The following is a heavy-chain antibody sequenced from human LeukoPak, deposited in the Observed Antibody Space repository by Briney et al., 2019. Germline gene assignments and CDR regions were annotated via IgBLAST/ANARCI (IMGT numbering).Heavy chain of an antibody. Sequence: SETLSLTCAVYGGSFSGYYWSWIPKPPGKGLGWIGEIIHSGSTNYNPSLKSRVTISVDTSKNQFSLKLSSVTAADTAVYYCARNNWNSLMGGYYYYYMDVWGKGTTVTVSS. CDR2: IIHSGST. D-gene: IGHD1-7*01. V-gene: IGHV4-34*12. CDR3: ARNNWNSLMGGYYYYYMDV. CDR1: GGSFSGYY. J-gene: IGHJ6*03.